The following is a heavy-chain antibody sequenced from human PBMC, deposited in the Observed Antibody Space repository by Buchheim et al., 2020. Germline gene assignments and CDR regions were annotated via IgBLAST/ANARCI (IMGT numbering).Heavy chain of an antibody. CDR2: ISYDGSNK. J-gene: IGHJ4*02. D-gene: IGHD1-26*01. V-gene: IGHV3-30*04. Sequence: QVQLVESGGGVVQPGRSLRLSCAASGFTFSSYAMHWVRQAPGKGLEWVAVISYDGSNKYYADSVKGRFTISRDNSKNTLYLQMNSLRAEDTAVYYCARDAIVGASNFDYWGQGTL. CDR3: ARDAIVGASNFDY. CDR1: GFTFSSYA.